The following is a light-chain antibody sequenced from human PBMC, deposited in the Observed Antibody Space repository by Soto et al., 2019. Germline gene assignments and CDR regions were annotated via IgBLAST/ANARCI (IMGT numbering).Light chain of an antibody. CDR3: QKCKTAPFT. CDR1: QDISNF. V-gene: IGKV1-27*01. J-gene: IGKJ4*01. CDR2: AAS. Sequence: DIQMTQSPSSLSASVGDRVTITCRASQDISNFLAWYQQKPGKVPKLLIYAASTLQSGVPSRFSGSGSGTDFTITISSLQPEDVATYYCQKCKTAPFTFGGGTKVQIK.